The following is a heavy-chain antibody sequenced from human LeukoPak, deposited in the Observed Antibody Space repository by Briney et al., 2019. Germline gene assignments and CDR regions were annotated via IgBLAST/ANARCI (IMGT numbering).Heavy chain of an antibody. CDR3: ARRYYGSRFFDY. J-gene: IGHJ4*02. V-gene: IGHV4-39*01. Sequence: SETLSLTCTVSGGSISSSSYYWGWIRQPPGKGLEWIGSIYYSGSTYYNPYLKSRVTISVDTSKNQFSLKLSSVTAADTAVYYCARRYYGSRFFDYWGQGTLVTVSS. CDR2: IYYSGST. D-gene: IGHD3-22*01. CDR1: GGSISSSSYY.